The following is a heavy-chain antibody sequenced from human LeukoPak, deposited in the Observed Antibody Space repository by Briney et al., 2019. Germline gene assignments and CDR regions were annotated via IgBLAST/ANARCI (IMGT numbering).Heavy chain of an antibody. CDR1: GDTFNNFA. CDR2: IIPIFGTT. Sequence: GASVKVSCKASGDTFNNFAINWVRQAPGQGLEWMGGIIPIFGTTNNAQKFQGRVTITADTSTSTAYMELGSLRSEDTGVYYCARDPGSLDAFDIWGQGTMVTVSS. J-gene: IGHJ3*02. D-gene: IGHD6-19*01. V-gene: IGHV1-69*06. CDR3: ARDPGSLDAFDI.